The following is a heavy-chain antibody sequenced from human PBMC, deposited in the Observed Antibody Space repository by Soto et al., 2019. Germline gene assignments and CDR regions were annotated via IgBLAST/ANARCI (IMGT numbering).Heavy chain of an antibody. V-gene: IGHV5-51*01. D-gene: IGHD3-3*01. J-gene: IGHJ6*02. CDR1: GYNYTSYW. CDR3: ARLGFNFDFLSGYYNVHHYYGIDV. Sequence: RASLTISCKRSGYNYTSYWIAWERQIPEKNLEWMGIIYPGESDTRYSPSFQGQVTISADKSINSVYLQWSSLKASDTATYYCARLGFNFDFLSGYYNVHHYYGIDVWGQGTTVTVSS. CDR2: IYPGESDT.